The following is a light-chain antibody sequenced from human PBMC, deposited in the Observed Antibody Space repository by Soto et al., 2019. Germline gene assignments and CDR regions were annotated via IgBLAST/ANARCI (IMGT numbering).Light chain of an antibody. V-gene: IGKV3-15*01. CDR1: QSVSSN. CDR2: GAS. J-gene: IGKJ1*01. CDR3: QQFYSNPQT. Sequence: EILMTQSPSTLAVSPGERATLSCRASQSVSSNLAWYQQKPGQAPRLLIYGASTRATGIPARFSGSGSGTDFTLTISSLPAEDVEVYYCQQFYSNPQTFGQGTKVDIK.